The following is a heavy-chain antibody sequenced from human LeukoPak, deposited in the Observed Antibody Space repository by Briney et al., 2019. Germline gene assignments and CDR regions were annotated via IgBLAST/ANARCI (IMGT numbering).Heavy chain of an antibody. CDR2: IHYSGST. V-gene: IGHV4-38-2*01. Sequence: GSLRLSCAASGFTFSSYAMSWVRQPPGKGLEWIGSIHYSGSTYYNPSLKSRVTISVDTSKKQCSLRLSSVTAADTAVYYCARNIRYSSGLNWFDPWGQGTLVTVSS. CDR1: GFTFSSYA. CDR3: ARNIRYSSGLNWFDP. J-gene: IGHJ5*02. D-gene: IGHD6-19*01.